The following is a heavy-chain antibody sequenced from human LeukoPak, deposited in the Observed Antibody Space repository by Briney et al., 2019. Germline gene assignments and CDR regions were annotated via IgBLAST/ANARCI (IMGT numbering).Heavy chain of an antibody. CDR2: IYSGGST. Sequence: PGGSLRPSCAASGFTVSSNYMSWIRQAPGKGLEWVSVIYSGGSTYYADSVKGRFTISRDNSKNTLYLQMNSLRAEDTAVYYCARDFSPDPGTSPAFDIWGQGTMVTVSS. CDR1: GFTVSSNY. D-gene: IGHD2-2*01. CDR3: ARDFSPDPGTSPAFDI. J-gene: IGHJ3*02. V-gene: IGHV3-66*01.